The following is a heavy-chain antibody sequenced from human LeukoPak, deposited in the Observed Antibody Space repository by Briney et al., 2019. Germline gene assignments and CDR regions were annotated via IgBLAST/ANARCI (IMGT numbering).Heavy chain of an antibody. CDR1: GYTFTSYD. CDR2: MNPNSGNT. CDR3: ARCRFGSTSCYKAFWFGP. Sequence: ASVKVSCKASGYTFTSYDINWVRQATGQGLEWMGWMNPNSGNTGYAQKFQGRVTITRNTSISTAYMELSSLRSEDTAVYYCARCRFGSTSCYKAFWFGPWGQGTLVTVSS. D-gene: IGHD2-2*02. J-gene: IGHJ5*02. V-gene: IGHV1-8*03.